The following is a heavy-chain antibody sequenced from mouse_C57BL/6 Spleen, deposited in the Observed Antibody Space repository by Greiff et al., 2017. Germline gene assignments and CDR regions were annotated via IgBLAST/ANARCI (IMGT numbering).Heavy chain of an antibody. D-gene: IGHD1-1*01. J-gene: IGHJ2*01. CDR1: GFTFSDYG. V-gene: IGHV5-17*01. CDR2: ISSGSSTI. CDR3: ARRSYGSSYVFDY. Sequence: EVQLQQSGGGLVKPGGSLKLSCAASGFTFSDYGMHWVRQAPEKGLEWVAYISSGSSTIYYADTVKGRFTISRDNAKNTLFLQMTSLRSEDTAMYYCARRSYGSSYVFDYWGQGTTLTVSS.